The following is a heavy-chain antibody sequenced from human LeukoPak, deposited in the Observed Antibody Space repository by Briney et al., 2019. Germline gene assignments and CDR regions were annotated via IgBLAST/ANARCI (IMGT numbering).Heavy chain of an antibody. Sequence: GSLRLSCAASGFTVSSNYMSWVRQAPGKGLEWVSVIYSGGSTYYADSVKGRFTISRDNSKNTLYLQMNSLRAEDTAVYYCARSEDNLYFDYWGQGTLVTVSS. J-gene: IGHJ4*02. D-gene: IGHD2-15*01. CDR3: ARSEDNLYFDY. CDR1: GFTVSSNY. V-gene: IGHV3-66*01. CDR2: IYSGGST.